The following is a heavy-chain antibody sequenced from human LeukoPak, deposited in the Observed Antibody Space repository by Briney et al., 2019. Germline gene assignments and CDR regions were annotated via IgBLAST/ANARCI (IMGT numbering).Heavy chain of an antibody. J-gene: IGHJ4*02. V-gene: IGHV3-23*01. Sequence: PGGSLRLSCAASGFTFSSSAMSWVRQAPGKGLEWVSGISGSGGSTSYADSVKGRFTISRDNSKNTLYLQMNSLRAEDTAVYCCAKVRVGAPYYFDYWGQGTLVTVSS. D-gene: IGHD1-26*01. CDR1: GFTFSSSA. CDR3: AKVRVGAPYYFDY. CDR2: ISGSGGST.